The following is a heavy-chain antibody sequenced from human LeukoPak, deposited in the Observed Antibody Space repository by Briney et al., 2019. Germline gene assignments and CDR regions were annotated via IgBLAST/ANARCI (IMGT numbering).Heavy chain of an antibody. CDR2: IRYDGSNK. V-gene: IGHV3-30*02. CDR3: AKVGCSSTSCYANYYYYMDV. J-gene: IGHJ6*03. D-gene: IGHD2-2*01. Sequence: PGGSLRLSCAASGFTFSSYGMHWVRQAPGKGLEWVAFIRYDGSNKYYADSVKGRFTISRDNSKNTLYLQMNSLRAEDTAVYYCAKVGCSSTSCYANYYYYMDVWSKGTTVTVSS. CDR1: GFTFSSYG.